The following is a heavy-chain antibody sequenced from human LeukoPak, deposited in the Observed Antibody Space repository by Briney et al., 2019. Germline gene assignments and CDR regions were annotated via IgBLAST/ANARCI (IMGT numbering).Heavy chain of an antibody. D-gene: IGHD5-24*01. J-gene: IGHJ2*01. V-gene: IGHV1-46*01. Sequence: GASVKVSCKASGYTFTSYYMHWVRQAPGQGLEWMGIINPSGGSTSYAQKFQGRVTMTRDTSTSTVYMELSSLRSEDTAVYYCARLAGRDGYNLAYSDLWGRGTLVTVSS. CDR1: GYTFTSYY. CDR2: INPSGGST. CDR3: ARLAGRDGYNLAYSDL.